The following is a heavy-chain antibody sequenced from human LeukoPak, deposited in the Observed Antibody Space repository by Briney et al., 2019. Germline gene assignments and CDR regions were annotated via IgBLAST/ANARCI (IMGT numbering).Heavy chain of an antibody. D-gene: IGHD3-10*01. CDR1: GVSITSHF. CDR2: AYFNGIT. V-gene: IGHV4-59*11. J-gene: IGHJ6*02. CDR3: ARIIRVREALMMDV. Sequence: SETLSLTCTVSGVSITSHFWSWIRQSPGQGLEWIGYAYFNGITNYNPSFKSRVTISVDTSKNQFSLKVSSVTAADTAVYYCARIIRVREALMMDVWGQGTTVTVSS.